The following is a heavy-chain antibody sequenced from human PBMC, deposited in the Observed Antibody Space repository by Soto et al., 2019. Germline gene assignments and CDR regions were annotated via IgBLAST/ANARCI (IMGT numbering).Heavy chain of an antibody. J-gene: IGHJ4*02. CDR2: IRSKANSYAT. V-gene: IGHV3-73*01. CDR3: TFTFY. CDR1: EVTFSGSA. D-gene: IGHD3-10*01. Sequence: WGSLRVLCAAAEVTFSGSAMHWVRQASGKGLEWVGRIRSKANSYATAYAASVKGRFTISRDDSKNTAYLQMNSLKTEDTAVYYCTFTFYWGQGTLVTVSS.